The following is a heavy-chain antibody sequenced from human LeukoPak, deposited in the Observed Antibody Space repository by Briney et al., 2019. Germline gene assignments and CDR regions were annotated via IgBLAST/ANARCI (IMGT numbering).Heavy chain of an antibody. V-gene: IGHV4-59*12. CDR1: GDSFSNNY. J-gene: IGHJ5*02. CDR2: VYYSGST. Sequence: AETGNIIGTVSGDSFSNNYWTWIRQPPGKGLEWIGYVYYSGSTNYNPSLKTRLHLSVDTSKNRFSLKLSSVTAADTAVYYCARVKYGSGSYYNYRNNWFDPWGQGTLVTVSS. D-gene: IGHD3-10*01. CDR3: ARVKYGSGSYYNYRNNWFDP.